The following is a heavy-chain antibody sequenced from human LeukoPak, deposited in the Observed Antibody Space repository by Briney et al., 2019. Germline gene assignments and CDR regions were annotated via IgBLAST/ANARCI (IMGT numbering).Heavy chain of an antibody. D-gene: IGHD3-22*01. CDR1: GFTFSSYA. CDR2: ISGSGGST. Sequence: PGGSLRLSCAASGFTFSSYAMNWVRQAPGKGLEWVSAISGSGGSTYYADSVKGRFTISRDNSKNTLYLQMNSLRAEDTAVYYCAKDETGSGYRYYFDYWGQGTLVTVSS. J-gene: IGHJ4*02. CDR3: AKDETGSGYRYYFDY. V-gene: IGHV3-23*01.